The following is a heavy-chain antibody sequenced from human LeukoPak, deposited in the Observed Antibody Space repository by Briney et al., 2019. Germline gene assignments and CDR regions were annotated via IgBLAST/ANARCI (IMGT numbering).Heavy chain of an antibody. J-gene: IGHJ3*02. Sequence: SETLSLTCTVSGGSISTYYWNWLRQPPGKGLEWIGYISYTGSTNYSPSLKSRVTMSVDTSKNQFSLKLSSVTAAGTAVYYCARLRELAALHDALDIWGQGTMVTVCS. CDR3: ARLRELAALHDALDI. CDR1: GGSISTYY. V-gene: IGHV4-59*08. D-gene: IGHD5-24*01. CDR2: ISYTGST.